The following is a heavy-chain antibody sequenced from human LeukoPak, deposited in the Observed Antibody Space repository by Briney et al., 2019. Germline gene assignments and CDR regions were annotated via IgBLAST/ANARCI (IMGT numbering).Heavy chain of an antibody. V-gene: IGHV3-30*03. J-gene: IGHJ4*02. Sequence: GRSLRLSCAASGFTFSSYGMHWVRQAPGKGLEWVAVISYDGSNKYYADSVKGRFTISRDNSKNTLYLQMNSLRAEDTAVYYCVRGSYLDYWGQGTLVTVSS. CDR2: ISYDGSNK. D-gene: IGHD3-16*01. CDR3: VRGSYLDY. CDR1: GFTFSSYG.